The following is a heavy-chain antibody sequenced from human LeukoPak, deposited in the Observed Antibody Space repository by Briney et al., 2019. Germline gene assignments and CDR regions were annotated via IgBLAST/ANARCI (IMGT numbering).Heavy chain of an antibody. Sequence: GGSLRLSCAASGFTFSSYAMHWVRQAPGKGLEWVAVISYDGSNKYYADSVKGRFTISRDNSKNTLYLQMNSLRAEDTAVYYCAREHTNWFDPWGQGTLVTVSS. CDR2: ISYDGSNK. V-gene: IGHV3-30-3*01. J-gene: IGHJ5*02. CDR3: AREHTNWFDP. CDR1: GFTFSSYA.